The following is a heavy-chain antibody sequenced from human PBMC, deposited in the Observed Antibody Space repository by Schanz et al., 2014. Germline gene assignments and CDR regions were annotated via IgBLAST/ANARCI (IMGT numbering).Heavy chain of an antibody. D-gene: IGHD2-2*01. CDR3: ERFQSPHQPFDY. Sequence: EVPLVESGGCLVQPWGSLRLSCAASGFTFSSYWMSWVRQAPGKGLEWVANIKQDGSERYYVDSVKGRFTISRDNAKNSLYLQMNSLRAEDTAVYYCERFQSPHQPFDYWGQGTLVTVSS. CDR1: GFTFSSYW. J-gene: IGHJ4*02. V-gene: IGHV3-7*01. CDR2: IKQDGSER.